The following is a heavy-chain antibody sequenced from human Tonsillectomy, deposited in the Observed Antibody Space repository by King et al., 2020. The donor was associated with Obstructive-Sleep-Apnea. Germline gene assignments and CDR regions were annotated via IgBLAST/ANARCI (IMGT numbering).Heavy chain of an antibody. V-gene: IGHV3-23*04. CDR1: GFTFSSYA. J-gene: IGHJ5*02. CDR3: AKDPVPQNYYGSGSSNWFDP. CDR2: IRGMGGST. Sequence: VQLVESGGGLVQPGGSLRLSCAASGFTFSSYAMSWVRQSPGKGVEWCSAIRGMGGSTYYADSVKGRFSLSKDNSQNTLYLQMNSLRAEDTAVNYCAKDPVPQNYYGSGSSNWFDPWGQGTLVTVSS. D-gene: IGHD3-10*01.